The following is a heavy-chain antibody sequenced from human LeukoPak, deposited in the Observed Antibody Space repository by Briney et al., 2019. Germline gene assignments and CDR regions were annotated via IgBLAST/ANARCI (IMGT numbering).Heavy chain of an antibody. D-gene: IGHD5-18*01. V-gene: IGHV4-4*07. Sequence: SGTLSLTCTVSGGSISSYYWNWIRQPAGKGLEWIGRINTSGSSSYNSSLKSRVTMSVDTSKNQFSLKLSSVTAADTAVYYCARDVGGYNYGVSLDYWGQGTLVSVSS. CDR2: INTSGSS. CDR1: GGSISSYY. J-gene: IGHJ4*02. CDR3: ARDVGGYNYGVSLDY.